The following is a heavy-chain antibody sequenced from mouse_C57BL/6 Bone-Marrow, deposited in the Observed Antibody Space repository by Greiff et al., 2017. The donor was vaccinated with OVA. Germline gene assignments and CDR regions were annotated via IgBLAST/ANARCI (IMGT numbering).Heavy chain of an antibody. CDR2: INPNYGTT. V-gene: IGHV1-39*01. J-gene: IGHJ4*01. D-gene: IGHD1-1*01. Sequence: VHVKQSGPELVKPGASVKISCKASGYSFTDYNMNWVKQSNGKSLEWIGVINPNYGTTSYNQKFKGKATLTVDQSSSTAYMQLNSLTSEDSAVYYCARCGLLRDYYAMDYWGQGTSVTVSS. CDR1: GYSFTDYN. CDR3: ARCGLLRDYYAMDY.